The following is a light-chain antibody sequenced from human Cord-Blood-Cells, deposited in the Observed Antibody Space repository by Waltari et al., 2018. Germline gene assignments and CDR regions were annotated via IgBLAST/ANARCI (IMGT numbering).Light chain of an antibody. V-gene: IGLV2-14*01. CDR1: SSAVGGYNY. J-gene: IGLJ3*02. Sequence: QSALTQPASVSGSPGQSITISCTGTSSAVGGYNYVSWYQRHPGKAPKLMIYEVSNRPSGVSNRFSGSKSGDTASLTISGLQAEDEADYYCSSYTSSSAWVFGGGTKLTVL. CDR2: EVS. CDR3: SSYTSSSAWV.